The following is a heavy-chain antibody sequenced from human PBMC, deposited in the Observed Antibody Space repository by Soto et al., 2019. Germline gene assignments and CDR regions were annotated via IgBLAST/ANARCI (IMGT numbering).Heavy chain of an antibody. CDR3: ARGGIPAAARKKFRCSYYYGMDV. Sequence: QVQLVQSGAEVKKPGASVKVSCKASGYTFTSYDINWVRQATGQGLEWMGWMNPNSGNTGYAQKFQGRVTMTRNTSISTAYMELSSLRSEDTAVYYCARGGIPAAARKKFRCSYYYGMDVWGQGTTVTVS. D-gene: IGHD2-2*01. J-gene: IGHJ6*02. V-gene: IGHV1-8*01. CDR1: GYTFTSYD. CDR2: MNPNSGNT.